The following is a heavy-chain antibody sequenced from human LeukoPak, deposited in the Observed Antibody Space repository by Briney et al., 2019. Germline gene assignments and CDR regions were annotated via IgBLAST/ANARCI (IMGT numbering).Heavy chain of an antibody. CDR3: ARDSSAIFGVVIIPTYFDY. CDR1: GYTFTSYY. V-gene: IGHV1-46*01. CDR2: INPSGGST. J-gene: IGHJ4*02. Sequence: ASVKVSCKASGYTFTSYYMHWVRQAPGQGLEWMGIINPSGGSTSYAQKFQGRVTMTRDMSTSTVYMELSSLRSEDTAVYYCARDSSAIFGVVIIPTYFDYWGQGTLVTVSS. D-gene: IGHD3-3*01.